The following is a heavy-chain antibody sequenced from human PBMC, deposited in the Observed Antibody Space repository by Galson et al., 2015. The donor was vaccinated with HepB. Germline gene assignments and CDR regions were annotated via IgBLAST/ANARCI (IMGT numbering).Heavy chain of an antibody. CDR3: AKGSYYGSGASDFDY. CDR1: GFTFSSYG. CDR2: ISYDGSNK. J-gene: IGHJ4*02. V-gene: IGHV3-30*18. D-gene: IGHD3-10*01. Sequence: SLRLSCAASGFTFSSYGMHWVRQAPGKGLEWVAGISYDGSNKYYADSVKGRFTTSRDNSKNTLYLQMNSLRAEDTAVYYCAKGSYYGSGASDFDYWGQGTLVTVSS.